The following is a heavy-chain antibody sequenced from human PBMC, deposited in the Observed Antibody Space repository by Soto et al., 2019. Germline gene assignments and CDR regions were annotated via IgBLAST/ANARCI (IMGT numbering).Heavy chain of an antibody. Sequence: ASVKVSCKASGYTFTSYYMHWVRQAPGQGLEWMGIINPSGGSTSYAQKFQGRVTMTRDTSTSTVYMELSSLRSEDTAVYYCARDHDEDYYYYYYMDVWGKGTTVTVSS. D-gene: IGHD3-16*01. CDR2: INPSGGST. J-gene: IGHJ6*03. CDR1: GYTFTSYY. V-gene: IGHV1-46*03. CDR3: ARDHDEDYYYYYYMDV.